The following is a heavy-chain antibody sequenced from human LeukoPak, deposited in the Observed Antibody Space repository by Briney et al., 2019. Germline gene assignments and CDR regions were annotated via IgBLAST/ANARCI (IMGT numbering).Heavy chain of an antibody. J-gene: IGHJ4*02. Sequence: GGSLRLSCAASGFTFSSYSMNWVRPAPGKGLEWVSSISSSSSYIYYADSVKGRFTISRDNAKNSLYLQMNSLRAEDTAVYYCARDGLVGATPADYWGQGTLVTVSS. V-gene: IGHV3-21*01. CDR3: ARDGLVGATPADY. D-gene: IGHD1-26*01. CDR1: GFTFSSYS. CDR2: ISSSSSYI.